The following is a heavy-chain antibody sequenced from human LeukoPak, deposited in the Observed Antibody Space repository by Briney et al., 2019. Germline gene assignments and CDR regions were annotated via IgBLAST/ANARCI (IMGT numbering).Heavy chain of an antibody. J-gene: IGHJ5*02. Sequence: ASVKVSCKASGYTFMSYEIHWVRQTPGQRHEWMGVINAGKGNTKHSQDFQGRVTMTSDRSASTAFLELNSLTNDDVGVYYCARSVLSSSIDLWGQGTLVTVS. CDR3: ARSVLSSSIDL. V-gene: IGHV1-3*03. CDR2: INAGKGNT. D-gene: IGHD4/OR15-4a*01. CDR1: GYTFMSYE.